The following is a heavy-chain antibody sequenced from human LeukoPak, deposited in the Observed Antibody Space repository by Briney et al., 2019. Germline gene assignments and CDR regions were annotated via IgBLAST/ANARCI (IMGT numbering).Heavy chain of an antibody. CDR3: ARGGWEQWLVDDAFDI. D-gene: IGHD6-19*01. CDR2: IYTSGST. Sequence: PSQTLSLTCTVSGGSISSGSYYWSWIRQPAGKGLEWIGRIYTSGSTNYNPSLKSRVTISVDTSKNQFSLKLSSVTAADTAVYYCARGGWEQWLVDDAFDIWGQGTMVTVSS. V-gene: IGHV4-61*02. CDR1: GGSISSGSYY. J-gene: IGHJ3*02.